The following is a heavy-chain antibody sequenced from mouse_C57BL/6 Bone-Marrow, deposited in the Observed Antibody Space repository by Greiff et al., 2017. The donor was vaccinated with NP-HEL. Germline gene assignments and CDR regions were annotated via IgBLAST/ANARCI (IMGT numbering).Heavy chain of an antibody. CDR1: GFTFSDYG. V-gene: IGHV5-17*01. CDR3: ARRERGSSYYFDY. Sequence: EVKLMESGGGLVKPGGSLKLSCAASGFTFSDYGMPWVRQAPEKGLEWVAYISSGSSTIYYADTVKGRFTISRDNAKNTLFLQMTSLRSEDTAMYYCARRERGSSYYFDYWGQGTTLTVSS. J-gene: IGHJ2*01. CDR2: ISSGSSTI. D-gene: IGHD1-1*01.